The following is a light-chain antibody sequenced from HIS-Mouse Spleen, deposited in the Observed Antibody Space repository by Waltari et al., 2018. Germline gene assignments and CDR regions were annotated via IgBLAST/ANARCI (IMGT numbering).Light chain of an antibody. V-gene: IGLV1-47*01. CDR3: AAWDDSLSGPV. CDR2: RNK. CDR1: SSNIGSNY. Sequence: QSVLTQPPSASGTPGQRVTISCSGSSSNIGSNYVYWHQQLPGTAPKLLIYRNKQRPSGVPDRFSGSKSGTSASLAISGLRSEDEADYYCAAWDDSLSGPVFGGGTKLTVL. J-gene: IGLJ3*02.